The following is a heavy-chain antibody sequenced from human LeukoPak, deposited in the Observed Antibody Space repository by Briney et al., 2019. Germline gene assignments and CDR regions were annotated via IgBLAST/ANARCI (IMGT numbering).Heavy chain of an antibody. Sequence: GESLKISCKGSGYSFTSYWIGWVRQMPGKGLEWMGIIYPGDSDTRYSPSFQGQVTISADKSISTAYLQWSSLKASDTAMYYCARLYAGPYSSSWLGFNWFDPWGQGTLVTVSS. CDR1: GYSFTSYW. CDR2: IYPGDSDT. J-gene: IGHJ5*02. CDR3: ARLYAGPYSSSWLGFNWFDP. D-gene: IGHD6-13*01. V-gene: IGHV5-51*01.